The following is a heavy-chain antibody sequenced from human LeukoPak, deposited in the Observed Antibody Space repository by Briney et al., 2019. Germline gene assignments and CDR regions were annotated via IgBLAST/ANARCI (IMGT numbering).Heavy chain of an antibody. V-gene: IGHV1-2*02. D-gene: IGHD1-26*01. J-gene: IGHJ3*02. CDR2: INPNSGGT. CDR3: ARSYSGSYYGSDAFDI. Sequence: ASVKVSCKASGYTFTGYYMRWVRQAPGQGLEWMGWINPNSGGTNYAQKFQGRVTMTRDTSISTAYMELSRLRSDDTAVYYCARSYSGSYYGSDAFDIWGQGTMVTVSS. CDR1: GYTFTGYY.